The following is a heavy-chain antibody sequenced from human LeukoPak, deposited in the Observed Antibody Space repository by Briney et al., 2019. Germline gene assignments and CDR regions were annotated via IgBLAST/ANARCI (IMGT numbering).Heavy chain of an antibody. Sequence: PGGSLRLSCVASGYTLSSHWMGCARQSPGKGLEWVANIKQDGSAKYCMESAKGRFTISRDNAKNSLNLQMNNLRAEDTALYYFAKWEYDSGTGWHYFNCWGQGALVTVSS. CDR3: AKWEYDSGTGWHYFNC. V-gene: IGHV3-7*01. CDR1: GYTLSSHW. D-gene: IGHD3-16*01. CDR2: IKQDGSAK. J-gene: IGHJ4*02.